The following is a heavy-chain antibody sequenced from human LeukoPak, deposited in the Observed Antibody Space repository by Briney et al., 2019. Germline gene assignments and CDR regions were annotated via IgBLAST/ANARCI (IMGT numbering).Heavy chain of an antibody. J-gene: IGHJ5*02. Sequence: SETLSLTCAVYGGSFSGYYWSWIRQPPGKGLEWIGEINHSGSTNYNPFLKSRVTISVDTSKNQFSLKLSSVTAADTAVYYCARSGTCYDFWSGYNNWFDPWGQGTLVTVSS. D-gene: IGHD3-3*01. CDR3: ARSGTCYDFWSGYNNWFDP. CDR2: INHSGST. V-gene: IGHV4-34*01. CDR1: GGSFSGYY.